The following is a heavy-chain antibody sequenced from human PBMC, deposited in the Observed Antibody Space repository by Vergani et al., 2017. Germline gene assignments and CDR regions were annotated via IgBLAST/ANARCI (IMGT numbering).Heavy chain of an antibody. CDR1: GGSISSGSYY. J-gene: IGHJ4*02. CDR3: ARDRVGGSGSFGDY. V-gene: IGHV4-61*02. D-gene: IGHD3-10*01. Sequence: QVQLQESGPGLVKPSQTLSLTCTVSGGSISSGSYYWSWIRQPAGKGLEWIGRIYTSGSTNYNPSLKSRVTISVDTSKNQFSLKLSSVTAADTAVYYCARDRVGGSGSFGDYWGQGTLVTVSP. CDR2: IYTSGST.